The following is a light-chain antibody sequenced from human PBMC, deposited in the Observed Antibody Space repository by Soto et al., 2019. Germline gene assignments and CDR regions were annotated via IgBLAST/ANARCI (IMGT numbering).Light chain of an antibody. CDR1: QSISSY. Sequence: DIQMTQSPSSLSASVGDRVTITCRASQSISSYLNWYQQKPGKAPKVLTYAASSLQSGVPSRFSGSGSGTDFTLTISSLQPEDFATYYCQQSYSIPWTFGQGTKVDIK. CDR3: QQSYSIPWT. J-gene: IGKJ1*01. V-gene: IGKV1-39*01. CDR2: AAS.